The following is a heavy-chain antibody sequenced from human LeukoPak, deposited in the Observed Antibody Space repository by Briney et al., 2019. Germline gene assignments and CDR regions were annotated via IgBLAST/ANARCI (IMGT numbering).Heavy chain of an antibody. D-gene: IGHD3-22*01. CDR1: GFTFSSYE. CDR2: ISSSGSTI. J-gene: IGHJ4*02. Sequence: GGSLRLSCAASGFTFSSYEMNWVRQAPGKGLEWVSYISSSGSTIYYADSVKGRFTISRDNAENSLYLQMNSLRAEDTAVYYCARDRGYFVRGDYWGQGTLVTVSS. V-gene: IGHV3-48*03. CDR3: ARDRGYFVRGDY.